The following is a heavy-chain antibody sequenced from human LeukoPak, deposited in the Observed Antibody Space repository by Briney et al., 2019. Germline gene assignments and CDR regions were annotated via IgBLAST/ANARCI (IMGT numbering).Heavy chain of an antibody. CDR1: GGSFSGYY. CDR2: INHSGST. D-gene: IGHD4-17*01. J-gene: IGHJ4*02. V-gene: IGHV4-34*01. Sequence: SETLSLTCAVYGGSFSGYYWSWIRQPPGKGLEWIGEINHSGSTNYNPSLKSRVTISVDTSKNQFSLKLSSVTAADTAVYYCARQYYGDGHFDYWGQGTLVTVSS. CDR3: ARQYYGDGHFDY.